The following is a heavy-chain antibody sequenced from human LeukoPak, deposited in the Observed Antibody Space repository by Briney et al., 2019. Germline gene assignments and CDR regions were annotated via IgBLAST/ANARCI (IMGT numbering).Heavy chain of an antibody. Sequence: SETLSLTCTGSGVSISSSSYYWGWIRQPPGKGLEWIGSIYYSGSTYYNPSLKSRVTISVDTSKNQFSLKLSSVTAADTAVYYCARYQLLFPHYGMDVWGQGTTVTVSS. D-gene: IGHD2-2*01. CDR1: GVSISSSSYY. V-gene: IGHV4-39*01. J-gene: IGHJ6*02. CDR3: ARYQLLFPHYGMDV. CDR2: IYYSGST.